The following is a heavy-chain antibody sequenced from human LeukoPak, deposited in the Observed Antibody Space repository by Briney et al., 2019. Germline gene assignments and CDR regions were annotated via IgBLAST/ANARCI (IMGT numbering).Heavy chain of an antibody. D-gene: IGHD2-2*02. J-gene: IGHJ1*01. CDR3: ARDSGDCSSTSCYRVQH. CDR1: GFTFSSYA. CDR2: ISYDGSNK. Sequence: GGSLRLSCAASGFTFSSYAMHWVRQAPGKGLEWVAVISYDGSNKYYADSVKGRFTISRDNSKNTLYLQMNSLRAEDTAVYYCARDSGDCSSTSCYRVQHWGQGTLVTVSS. V-gene: IGHV3-30-3*01.